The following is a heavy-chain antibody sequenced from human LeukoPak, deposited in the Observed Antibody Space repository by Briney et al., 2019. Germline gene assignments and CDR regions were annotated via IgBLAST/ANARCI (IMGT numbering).Heavy chain of an antibody. CDR3: ARAPGNSGGYYFDY. CDR2: TYHSGST. CDR1: GGSISGGGYS. D-gene: IGHD2-15*01. J-gene: IGHJ4*02. V-gene: IGHV4-30-2*01. Sequence: SQTLSLTCAVSGGSISGGGYSWSWIRQPPGEGLEWIGYTYHSGSTSYNPSLQSRVTISIDRSKNQFSLKLSSVTAADTAVYYCARAPGNSGGYYFDYWGQGALVTVSS.